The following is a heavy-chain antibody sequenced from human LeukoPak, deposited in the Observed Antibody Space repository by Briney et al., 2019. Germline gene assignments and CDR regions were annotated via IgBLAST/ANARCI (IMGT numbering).Heavy chain of an antibody. V-gene: IGHV5-51*01. Sequence: GESLKISCTGSGYSFASYWIGWVRQMPGKGLEWMGVIYPGDSDTRYSPSFQGQVTISADKSISTAYLQWSSLKASDTAIYYCATLQDVLFYWGQGTLVTVSS. CDR3: ATLQDVLFY. CDR1: GYSFASYW. CDR2: IYPGDSDT. D-gene: IGHD2-15*01. J-gene: IGHJ4*02.